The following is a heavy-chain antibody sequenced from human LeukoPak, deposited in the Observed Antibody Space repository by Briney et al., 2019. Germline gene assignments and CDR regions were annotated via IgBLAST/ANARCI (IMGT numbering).Heavy chain of an antibody. CDR3: AKDIQYYYDSSGYYDY. CDR2: ISWYSGSI. Sequence: GGSLRLSCAASGFTFDDYAMHWVRQAPGKGLEWVSGISWYSGSIGYADSVKGRFTISRDNAKNSLYLQMNSLRAEDMALYYCAKDIQYYYDSSGYYDYWGQGTLVTVSS. V-gene: IGHV3-9*03. J-gene: IGHJ4*02. D-gene: IGHD3-22*01. CDR1: GFTFDDYA.